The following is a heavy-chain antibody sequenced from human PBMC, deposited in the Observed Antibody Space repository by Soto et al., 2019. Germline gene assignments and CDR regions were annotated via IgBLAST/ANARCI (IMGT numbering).Heavy chain of an antibody. Sequence: EVQLLESGGGLVQPGGSLRLSCAASGFTFSSYAMSWVRQAPGKGLEWVSGISGSGGSTYYADSVKGRFTISRDNSKNTLFLQMNSLRGEDTAVYHCAKDGRGILEWFWYFDLWGRGTLVTVSS. CDR1: GFTFSSYA. CDR2: ISGSGGST. D-gene: IGHD3-3*01. V-gene: IGHV3-23*01. J-gene: IGHJ2*01. CDR3: AKDGRGILEWFWYFDL.